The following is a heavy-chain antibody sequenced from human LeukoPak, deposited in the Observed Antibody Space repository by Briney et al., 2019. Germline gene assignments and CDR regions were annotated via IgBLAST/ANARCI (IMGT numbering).Heavy chain of an antibody. D-gene: IGHD1-14*01. Sequence: ASVKVSCKASGYTFTNYGITWVRQAPGQGLEWMGWISGYQGSTKYAQNFQGRVTMTIDTSTSTAYMDLRSLRSDDTDITAGPFNYWGQGTLVAVSS. CDR3: PFNY. CDR1: GYTFTNYG. CDR2: ISGYQGST. J-gene: IGHJ4*02. V-gene: IGHV1-18*01.